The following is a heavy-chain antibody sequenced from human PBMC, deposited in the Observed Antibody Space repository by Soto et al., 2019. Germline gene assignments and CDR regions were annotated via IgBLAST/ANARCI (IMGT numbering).Heavy chain of an antibody. Sequence: SETLSLTCTVSWLSMGRYSRSWIRQPAGKGLEWLGRIYTSGSTNYNPSLKSRVTMSVDTSKNQFYLKLSSVTAADTAVYYCARDTLPWGHDAFDIWGQGTMVTVS. D-gene: IGHD7-27*01. CDR1: WLSMGRYS. CDR2: IYTSGST. J-gene: IGHJ3*02. CDR3: ARDTLPWGHDAFDI. V-gene: IGHV4-4*07.